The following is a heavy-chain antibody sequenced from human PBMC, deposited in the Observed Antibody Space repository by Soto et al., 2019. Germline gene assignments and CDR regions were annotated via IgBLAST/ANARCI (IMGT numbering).Heavy chain of an antibody. V-gene: IGHV1-8*01. J-gene: IGHJ4*02. CDR2: MNPNSGNT. CDR1: GYAFTSYD. CDR3: ARASGFSGFALLS. D-gene: IGHD5-12*01. Sequence: ASVKVSCKASGYAFTSYDINWVRQATGQGLEWMGWMNPNSGNTGYAQKFQGRVTMTRNTSISTAYMELSSLRSEDTAVYYCARASGFSGFALLSWGKGTLVTVSS.